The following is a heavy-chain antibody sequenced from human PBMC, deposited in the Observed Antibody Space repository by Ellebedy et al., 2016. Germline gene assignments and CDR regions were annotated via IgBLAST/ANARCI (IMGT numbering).Heavy chain of an antibody. CDR3: AKARSSGYDMDV. V-gene: IGHV3-30*02. CDR2: ILDDGIDK. J-gene: IGHJ6*02. D-gene: IGHD2-2*01. CDR1: GFTFSRYG. Sequence: GESLKISXAASGFTFSRYGIHWIRQIPGEGLEWVAAILDDGIDKNYRDSVKGRFTISRGNSKNRVYLQMSSLRVEDTAVYYCAKARSSGYDMDVWGQGTTVTVSS.